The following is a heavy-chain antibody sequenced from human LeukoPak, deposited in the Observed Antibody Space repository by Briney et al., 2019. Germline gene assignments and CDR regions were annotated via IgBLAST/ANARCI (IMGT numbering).Heavy chain of an antibody. Sequence: GGSLRLSRAASGFTFSSYAMHWVRQAPGKGLEWVAVISYDGSNKYYADSVKGRFTISRDNSKNTLYLQMNSLRAEDTAVYYCARSRDVVVTAWAYFDYWGQGTLVTVSS. V-gene: IGHV3-30*04. CDR3: ARSRDVVVTAWAYFDY. CDR1: GFTFSSYA. D-gene: IGHD2-21*02. CDR2: ISYDGSNK. J-gene: IGHJ4*02.